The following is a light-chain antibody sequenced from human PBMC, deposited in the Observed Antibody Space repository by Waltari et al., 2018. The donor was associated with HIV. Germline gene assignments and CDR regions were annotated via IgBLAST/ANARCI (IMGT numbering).Light chain of an antibody. CDR1: SGHSRYG. J-gene: IGLJ1*01. CDR3: QTWGTGIRV. V-gene: IGLV4-69*01. Sequence: QLVVTQSPSASASLGASVKLTCTLSSGHSRYGIAWHQQQPDKGPRFLMKINRDGGLSKGAGIPDRFSGSSSGAERYLTISNLQSEDEADYYCQTWGTGIRVFGTGTKVTVL. CDR2: INRDGGL.